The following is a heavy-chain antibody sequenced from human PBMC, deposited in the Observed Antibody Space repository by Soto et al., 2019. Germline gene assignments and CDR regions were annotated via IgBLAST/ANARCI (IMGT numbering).Heavy chain of an antibody. CDR3: AKDPVLRYFDWFPYGMDV. Sequence: EVQLLESGGGLVQPGGSLRLSCAASGFTFSSYAMSWVRQAPGKGLEWVSAISGSGGSTYYADSVKGRFTISRDNSKNTLYLQMNSLRADDTAVYYCAKDPVLRYFDWFPYGMDVWGQGTTVTVSS. V-gene: IGHV3-23*01. J-gene: IGHJ6*02. CDR2: ISGSGGST. D-gene: IGHD3-9*01. CDR1: GFTFSSYA.